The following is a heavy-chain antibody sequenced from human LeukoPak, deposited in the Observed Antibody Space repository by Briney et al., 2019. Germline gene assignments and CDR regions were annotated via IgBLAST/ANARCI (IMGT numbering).Heavy chain of an antibody. CDR1: GYSFSKYW. CDR2: IYSDESLI. J-gene: IGHJ6*02. CDR3: GRYGLSGNGYTSYFYYGMDF. V-gene: IGHV5-51*01. Sequence: GESLKISCTASGYSFSKYWIGWVRQTPGKGLEWMGFIYSDESLIRYSPSFEGQVAISADNSINTAYLQWNSLKASDTAMYYCGRYGLSGNGYTSYFYYGMDFWGQGTAVTVSS. D-gene: IGHD5-24*01.